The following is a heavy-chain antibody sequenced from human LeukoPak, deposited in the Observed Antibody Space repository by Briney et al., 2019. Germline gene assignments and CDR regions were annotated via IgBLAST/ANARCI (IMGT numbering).Heavy chain of an antibody. D-gene: IGHD3-10*01. CDR3: ARNIDGFGEPGDYFDY. CDR2: SYHSGST. J-gene: IGHJ4*02. V-gene: IGHV4-4*02. Sequence: PSGTLSLTCAVSGGSISSSNWWSWVRQPPGKGLEWIGESYHSGSTNYNPSLKSRVTISVDKSKNQFSLKLGSVTAADTAVYYCARNIDGFGEPGDYFDYWGQGTLVTVSS. CDR1: GGSISSSNW.